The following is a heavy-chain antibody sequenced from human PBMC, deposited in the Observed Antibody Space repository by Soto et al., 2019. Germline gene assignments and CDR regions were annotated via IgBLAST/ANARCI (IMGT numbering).Heavy chain of an antibody. CDR3: ANRVGHFDY. V-gene: IGHV3-23*01. CDR2: IIGSGGTT. J-gene: IGHJ4*02. CDR1: GFPFSSYA. Sequence: EVQLLESGGGLVQPGGSLRLSCPASGFPFSSYAMSWVRQAPGKGLERVSAIIGSGGTTYYAYSVKGRFTIPRDNSKNTLYLQMTSLRAEDTAVYYCANRVGHFDYWGQGTLVTVSS.